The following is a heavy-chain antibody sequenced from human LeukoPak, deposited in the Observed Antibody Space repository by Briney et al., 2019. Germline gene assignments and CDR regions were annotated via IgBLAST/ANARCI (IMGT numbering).Heavy chain of an antibody. CDR2: ISNSGGST. CDR3: AKDRGYFDL. Sequence: GGSLRLSCAASGLTFSSYAMSWVRQAPGKGLEWVSTISNSGGSTYHADSVKGRFTISRDNSKNTLYVQMNSLRAEDTAVYYCAKDRGYFDLWGRGTLVTVSS. V-gene: IGHV3-23*01. CDR1: GLTFSSYA. J-gene: IGHJ2*01. D-gene: IGHD3-10*01.